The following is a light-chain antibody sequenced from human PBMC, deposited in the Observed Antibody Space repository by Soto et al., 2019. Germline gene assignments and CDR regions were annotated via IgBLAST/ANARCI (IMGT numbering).Light chain of an antibody. Sequence: SVGDGFTITCRASQTISSWLAWYQQKPGKAPKLLIYKASTLKSGVPSRFSGSGSGTEFTLTISSLQPDDFATYYCQHYNSYSEAFGQGTKVDIK. CDR1: QTISSW. CDR2: KAS. CDR3: QHYNSYSEA. V-gene: IGKV1-5*03. J-gene: IGKJ1*01.